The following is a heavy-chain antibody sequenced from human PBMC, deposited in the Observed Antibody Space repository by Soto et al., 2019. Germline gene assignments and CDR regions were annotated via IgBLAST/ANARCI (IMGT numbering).Heavy chain of an antibody. J-gene: IGHJ6*03. D-gene: IGHD6-19*01. V-gene: IGHV4-59*01. CDR3: ARAAVAGTFYYYYMDV. Sequence: ETLSLTCTVSGGSISSYYWSWIRQPPGKGLEWIGYIYYSGSTNYNPSLKSRVTISVDTSKNQFSLKLSSVTAADTAVYYCARAAVAGTFYYYYMDVWGKGTTVTVSS. CDR2: IYYSGST. CDR1: GGSISSYY.